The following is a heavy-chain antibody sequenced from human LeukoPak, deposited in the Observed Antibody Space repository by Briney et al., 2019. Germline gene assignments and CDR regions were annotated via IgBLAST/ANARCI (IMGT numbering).Heavy chain of an antibody. V-gene: IGHV3-33*01. CDR1: GFSFSLYG. J-gene: IGHJ5*02. CDR2: IWAAGNDD. CDR3: ARHYDFWSGYYIGFDP. Sequence: GGSLRLSCGASGFSFSLYGMHWVRQAPGKGLEWVAFIWAAGNDDFYADSVKGRFTISRDNSKNMVYLQMNSLRAEDTAVYYCARHYDFWSGYYIGFDPWGQGARVTVSS. D-gene: IGHD3-3*01.